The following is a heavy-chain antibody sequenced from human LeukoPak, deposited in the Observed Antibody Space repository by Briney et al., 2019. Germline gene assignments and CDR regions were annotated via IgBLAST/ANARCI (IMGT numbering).Heavy chain of an antibody. D-gene: IGHD3-10*01. Sequence: GGSLRLSCEGSGFTFDDYTMHWVRQAPGKGLEWVSTISGSGDRTYYADSVKGRFTISRDNSKNTLFLHMNSLRAEDTAVYSCAKGYYGSGRYGWFDYWGQGTLVTASS. CDR1: GFTFDDYT. CDR3: AKGYYGSGRYGWFDY. CDR2: ISGSGDRT. J-gene: IGHJ4*02. V-gene: IGHV3-23*01.